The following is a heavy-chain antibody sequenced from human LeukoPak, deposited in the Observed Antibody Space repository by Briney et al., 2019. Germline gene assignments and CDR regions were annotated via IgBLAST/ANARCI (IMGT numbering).Heavy chain of an antibody. CDR3: AKDDGYNPENWFDP. J-gene: IGHJ5*02. CDR1: GFTFSNYA. D-gene: IGHD5-24*01. CDR2: ISGSGGST. V-gene: IGHV3-23*01. Sequence: GGSLRLSCVASGFTFSNYAMRWVRQAPGKGLEWVSAISGSGGSTYYADSVKGRFTISRDNSKNTLYLQMNSLRAEDTAVYYCAKDDGYNPENWFDPWGQGTLVTVSS.